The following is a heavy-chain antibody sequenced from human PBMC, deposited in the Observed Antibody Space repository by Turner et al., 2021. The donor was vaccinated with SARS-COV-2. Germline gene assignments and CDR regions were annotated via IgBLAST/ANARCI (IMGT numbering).Heavy chain of an antibody. CDR3: ARLVVVRAGVFIIRPYRRGYFDS. J-gene: IGHJ4*02. CDR1: GGSFSGHM. CDR2: INHIGET. D-gene: IGHD3-3*01. Sequence: QVQLQQWCPGLLKPSETLSLTCAVYGGSFSGHMWSWLRQSPGKGLEWIGDINHIGETNYNPSLKSRVTTSVDMSKNQFSLRLASVTAADTAVYFCARLVVVRAGVFIIRPYRRGYFDSWGQGTLVTVSS. V-gene: IGHV4-34*01.